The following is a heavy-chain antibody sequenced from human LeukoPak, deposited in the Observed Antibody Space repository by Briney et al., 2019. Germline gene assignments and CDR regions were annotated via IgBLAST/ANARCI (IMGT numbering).Heavy chain of an antibody. J-gene: IGHJ4*02. Sequence: GGSLGLSCEASGFTFNDYYLSWLRQAPGKGLEWISYISGSSSHINYADSVKGRFTISRDNAKKSVYLQMDSLRAEDTAVYYCARDQIGSWWGQGTLVIVSS. CDR2: ISGSSSHI. D-gene: IGHD6-13*01. CDR3: ARDQIGSW. CDR1: GFTFNDYY. V-gene: IGHV3-11*06.